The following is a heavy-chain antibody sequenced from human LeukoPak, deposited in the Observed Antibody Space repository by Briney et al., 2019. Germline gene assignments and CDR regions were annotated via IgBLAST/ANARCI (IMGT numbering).Heavy chain of an antibody. CDR2: FSGGDSST. CDR1: GFTFSNYA. Sequence: GGSLRLSCKASGFTFSNYAMNWVRQAPGKGLEWVSVFSGGDSSTYYAHSVKGRFTISRDNSKNTLYLQMNSLRVEDTAVYYCAKHRGSYGDFIFLDFWGQGTLVTVSS. D-gene: IGHD2-21*02. CDR3: AKHRGSYGDFIFLDF. J-gene: IGHJ4*02. V-gene: IGHV3-23*01.